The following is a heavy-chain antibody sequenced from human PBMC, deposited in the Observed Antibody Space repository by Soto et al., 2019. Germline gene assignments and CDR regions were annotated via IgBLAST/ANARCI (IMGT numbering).Heavy chain of an antibody. Sequence: ASVKVSCKASGYTFTSYDINWVRQATGQGLEWMGWMNPNSGNTGYAQKFQGRGTMTRYTSISTAYMELSSLRSEDTAVYYCASRLLWFGELLIPWGQGTLVTVSS. J-gene: IGHJ5*02. CDR2: MNPNSGNT. CDR1: GYTFTSYD. CDR3: ASRLLWFGELLIP. V-gene: IGHV1-8*01. D-gene: IGHD3-10*01.